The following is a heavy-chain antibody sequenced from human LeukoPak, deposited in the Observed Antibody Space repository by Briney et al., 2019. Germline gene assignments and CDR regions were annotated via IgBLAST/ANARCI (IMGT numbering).Heavy chain of an antibody. CDR2: INPNSGGT. V-gene: IGHV1-2*02. D-gene: IGHD4-11*01. CDR1: GYTFTGYY. Sequence: ASVKVSCKASGYTFTGYYMHWVRQAPGQGLEWMGWINPNSGGTNYAQKFQGRVTMTRDTSISTAYMELSRLRSDDTAVYYCARDHTETSSLNFRNYYYYGMDIWGQGTTVIVSS. J-gene: IGHJ6*02. CDR3: ARDHTETSSLNFRNYYYYGMDI.